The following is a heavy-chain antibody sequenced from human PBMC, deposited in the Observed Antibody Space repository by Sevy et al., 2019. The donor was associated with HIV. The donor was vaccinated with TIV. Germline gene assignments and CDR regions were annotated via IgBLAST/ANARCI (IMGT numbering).Heavy chain of an antibody. V-gene: IGHV3-48*02. J-gene: IGHJ3*01. CDR2: ISSSSSTI. CDR3: ARDQGSNWGLY. CDR1: GFTFSSYS. Sequence: GGSLRLSCAASGFTFSSYSMNWVRQAPGKGLEWVSYISSSSSTIYYADHGKGRSTISSDNAKNSLYMQMTSARDEDTDVYYCARDQGSNWGLYWGQGTMVTVSS. D-gene: IGHD6-13*01.